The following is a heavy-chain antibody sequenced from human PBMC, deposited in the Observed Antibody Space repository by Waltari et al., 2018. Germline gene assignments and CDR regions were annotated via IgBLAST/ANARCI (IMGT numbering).Heavy chain of an antibody. J-gene: IGHJ3*02. D-gene: IGHD1-1*01. CDR1: GGTFSNYA. CDR3: ARPRTTVGTGLWNDGLQI. CDR2: IIPVFRSA. Sequence: QVQLVQSGAEVKKPGSSVKVSCKASGGTFSNYAITWVRQAPGQGLEWMGGIIPVFRSANYAQNVLDRVTITADESTSTAYMELMGLTSDDTAVYYCARPRTTVGTGLWNDGLQIWGQGTLVTVSS. V-gene: IGHV1-69*01.